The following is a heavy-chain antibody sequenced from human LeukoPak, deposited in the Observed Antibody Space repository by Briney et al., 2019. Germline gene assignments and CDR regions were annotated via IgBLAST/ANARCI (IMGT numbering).Heavy chain of an antibody. CDR1: GFTFDDYA. J-gene: IGHJ5*02. V-gene: IGHV3-9*01. CDR2: ISWNSGSI. D-gene: IGHD6-13*01. Sequence: GRSLRLSCAASGFTFDDYAMHWVRQAPGKGLGWVSGISWNSGSIGYADSAKGRFTISRDNAKNSLYLQMNSLRAEDTALYYCAKAGYSSSWYSSRWFDPWGQGTLVTVSS. CDR3: AKAGYSSSWYSSRWFDP.